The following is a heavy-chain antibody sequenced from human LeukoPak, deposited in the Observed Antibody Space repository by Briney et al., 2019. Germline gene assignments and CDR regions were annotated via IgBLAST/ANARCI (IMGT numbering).Heavy chain of an antibody. Sequence: SETLSLTCTVSGGSISSHYWSWIRQPPGKGLEWIAYIYYTGTSNYNPSFKSRVTISVDTSKNQISLRLSSVTTADTAVYYCARQGIDAFDIWGQGTLVTVSS. V-gene: IGHV4-59*08. CDR2: IYYTGTS. CDR3: ARQGIDAFDI. J-gene: IGHJ3*02. CDR1: GGSISSHY.